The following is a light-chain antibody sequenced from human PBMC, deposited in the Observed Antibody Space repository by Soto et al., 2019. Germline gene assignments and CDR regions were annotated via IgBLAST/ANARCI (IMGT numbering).Light chain of an antibody. Sequence: QSVLTQPPSVSAAPGQKVTVSCSGSRSNIGNNYVSWYQHLPGTAPKLLIYDNDKRPSGIPDRFSAYKSGTSATLDITGLQTGDEADYYCEAWDSNLSGGVFGGGTKVTVL. J-gene: IGLJ3*02. CDR2: DND. CDR1: RSNIGNNY. V-gene: IGLV1-51*01. CDR3: EAWDSNLSGGV.